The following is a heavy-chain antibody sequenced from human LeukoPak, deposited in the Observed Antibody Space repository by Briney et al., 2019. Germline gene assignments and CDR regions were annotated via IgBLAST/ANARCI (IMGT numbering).Heavy chain of an antibody. J-gene: IGHJ4*02. D-gene: IGHD2-2*01. CDR3: ARVPPSAHQLLSSDY. V-gene: IGHV1-18*04. Sequence: ASVKVSCKASGYTCTNYGISWVRQAPGQGLEWMAWISANNGETRYAQNLQGRVTMTTDTSTSTAYMELRSLRSDDTAVYYCARVPPSAHQLLSSDYWGQGTQVTVSS. CDR2: ISANNGET. CDR1: GYTCTNYG.